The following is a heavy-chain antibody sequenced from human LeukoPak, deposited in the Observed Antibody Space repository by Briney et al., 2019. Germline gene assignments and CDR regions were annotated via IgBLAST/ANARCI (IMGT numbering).Heavy chain of an antibody. Sequence: GGSLRLSCAASGFSFSSYGMHWVRQAPGKGLEWVAFIRYDGSNKYYADSVKGRFTISRDNSKSTLYLQMNSLRAGDTAVYYCAKPHFDDWGQGTLVTVSS. V-gene: IGHV3-30*02. CDR1: GFSFSSYG. CDR2: IRYDGSNK. CDR3: AKPHFDD. J-gene: IGHJ4*02.